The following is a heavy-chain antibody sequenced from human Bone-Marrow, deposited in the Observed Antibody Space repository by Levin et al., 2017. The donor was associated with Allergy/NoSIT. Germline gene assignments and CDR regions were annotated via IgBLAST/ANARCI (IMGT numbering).Heavy chain of an antibody. D-gene: IGHD3-10*01. CDR3: AKDRGSGTYPYTGYYYLYGMDV. CDR2: INDNGGST. V-gene: IGHV3-23*01. CDR1: GFTFSNFA. Sequence: QPGGSLRLSCAVSGFTFSNFAMSWVRQAPGKGLEWVAGINDNGGSTHYIDSVKGRLTISRDRSRNALFLQMHSLRPEDTAVYFCAKDRGSGTYPYTGYYYLYGMDVWGQGTTVTVSS. J-gene: IGHJ6*02.